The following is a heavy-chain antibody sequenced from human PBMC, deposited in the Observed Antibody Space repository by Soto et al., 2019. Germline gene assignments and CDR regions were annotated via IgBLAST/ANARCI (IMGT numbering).Heavy chain of an antibody. J-gene: IGHJ5*02. CDR2: ISGQGGTT. V-gene: IGHV3-23*01. CDR3: AKENDYSIIESNWFDA. Sequence: EAILLESGGHLVAPGESLRLSCVASGFSFSSSALTWVRQAPGKGLEWVADISGQGGTTYYADSVKGRFIISRDNSKNTLSLQMTSLRVEDTAVYYCAKENDYSIIESNWFDAWGPGTLVTVSS. CDR1: GFSFSSSA. D-gene: IGHD4-4*01.